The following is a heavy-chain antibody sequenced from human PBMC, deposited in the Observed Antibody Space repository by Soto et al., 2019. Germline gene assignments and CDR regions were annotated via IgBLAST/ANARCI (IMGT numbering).Heavy chain of an antibody. Sequence: SVKVSCKASGGTFSSYAISWVRQAPGQGLEWMGGIIPIFGTTNYAQKFQGRVTITADESTSTAYMELSSLRSEDTAVYYCARELGYSSSWPLNYWGQGTLVTVSS. V-gene: IGHV1-69*13. CDR3: ARELGYSSSWPLNY. J-gene: IGHJ4*02. D-gene: IGHD6-13*01. CDR2: IIPIFGTT. CDR1: GGTFSSYA.